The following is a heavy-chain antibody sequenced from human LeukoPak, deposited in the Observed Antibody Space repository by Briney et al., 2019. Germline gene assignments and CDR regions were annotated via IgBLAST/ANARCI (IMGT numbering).Heavy chain of an antibody. Sequence: GGSLRLSCSASGFTFSSYEMNWVRQAPGKGLEWVSYISSSGGTIYYADSVKGRFTISRDNAKNSLYLQMNSLRAEDTAVYYCARDLSYCTITSCSYYYYGMDVWGQGNTVTVSS. CDR3: ARDLSYCTITSCSYYYYGMDV. D-gene: IGHD2-2*01. CDR1: GFTFSSYE. J-gene: IGHJ6*02. V-gene: IGHV3-48*03. CDR2: ISSSGGTI.